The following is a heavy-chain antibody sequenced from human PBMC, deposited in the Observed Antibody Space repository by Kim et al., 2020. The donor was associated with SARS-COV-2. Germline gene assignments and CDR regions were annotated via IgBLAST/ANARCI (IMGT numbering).Heavy chain of an antibody. CDR1: GGSISSSSYY. Sequence: SETLSLTCTVSGGSISSSSYYWGWIRQPPGKGLEWIGSIYYSGSTYYNPSLKSRVTISVDTSKNQFSLKLSSVTAADTAVYYCARYKGYCSGGSCYGTFDYWGQGTLVTVPS. CDR3: ARYKGYCSGGSCYGTFDY. J-gene: IGHJ4*02. CDR2: IYYSGST. V-gene: IGHV4-39*01. D-gene: IGHD2-15*01.